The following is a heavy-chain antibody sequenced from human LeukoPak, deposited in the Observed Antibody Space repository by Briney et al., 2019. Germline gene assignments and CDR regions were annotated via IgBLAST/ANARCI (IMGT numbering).Heavy chain of an antibody. D-gene: IGHD2-15*01. CDR3: ASGGIYCSGGSCYTLEGY. V-gene: IGHV4-34*01. J-gene: IGHJ4*02. CDR1: GGSFSGYY. Sequence: PSETLSLTCAVYGGSFSGYYWSWLRQPPGKGLEWIGEINHSGSTNYNPSLKSRVTISVDTSKNQFSLKLSSVTAADTAVYYCASGGIYCSGGSCYTLEGYWGQGTLVTVSS. CDR2: INHSGST.